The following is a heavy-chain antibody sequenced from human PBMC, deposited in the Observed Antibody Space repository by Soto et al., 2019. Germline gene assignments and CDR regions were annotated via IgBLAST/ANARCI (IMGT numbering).Heavy chain of an antibody. D-gene: IGHD6-13*01. J-gene: IGHJ5*02. Sequence: EVQLVESGGGLVQPGGSLRLSCAAPGFTFSSYSMNWVRQAPGKGLEWVSYISSSSSTIYYADSVKGRFTISRDNAKNSLYLQMNSLRAEDTAVYYCARHPERIAEIGWFEPWGQGTLVTVSS. V-gene: IGHV3-48*01. CDR1: GFTFSSYS. CDR3: ARHPERIAEIGWFEP. CDR2: ISSSSSTI.